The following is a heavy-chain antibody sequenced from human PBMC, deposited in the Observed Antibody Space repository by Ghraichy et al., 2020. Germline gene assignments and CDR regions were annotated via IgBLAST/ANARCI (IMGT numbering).Heavy chain of an antibody. CDR2: ITGSGDGT. CDR1: GFTFSSYA. D-gene: IGHD2-2*01. CDR3: AKSDIPCFSSSCPWGGN. Sequence: GGSLRLSCAASGFTFSSYAMNWVRQGPGKGLEWVSVITGSGDGTYYADSVKGRFTISRDNSKNTLYLQMNSLRAEDTAVYYCAKSDIPCFSSSCPWGGNWGQGTLVTVSS. J-gene: IGHJ4*02. V-gene: IGHV3-23*01.